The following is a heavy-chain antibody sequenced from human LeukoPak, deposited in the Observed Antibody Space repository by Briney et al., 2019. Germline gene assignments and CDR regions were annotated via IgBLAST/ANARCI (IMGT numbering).Heavy chain of an antibody. Sequence: ASVKVSCKATGYTFIIHGISWVRQAPGQGLEWMGWISPYNGNTNYAQNLQGRVTMTTDTSTSTAYMELRSLRSDDTAVYYCARDPSLLWFGELSLRHYYYGMDVWGQGTTVTVSS. D-gene: IGHD3-10*01. CDR2: ISPYNGNT. J-gene: IGHJ6*02. CDR1: GYTFIIHG. CDR3: ARDPSLLWFGELSLRHYYYGMDV. V-gene: IGHV1-18*01.